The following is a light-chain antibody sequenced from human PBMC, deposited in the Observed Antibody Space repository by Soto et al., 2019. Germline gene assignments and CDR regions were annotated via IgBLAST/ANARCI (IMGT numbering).Light chain of an antibody. CDR2: SNT. CDR3: ATWDDSLNGPV. Sequence: QSALTQPPSASGTPGQRVTISCSGSSSNIGSNTVNWYQQLPGTAPKLLIYSNTQRPSGVPDRFSGSKSGTSASLAISGLQSEDEADYPCATWDDSLNGPVFGGGTKLTVL. CDR1: SSNIGSNT. J-gene: IGLJ2*01. V-gene: IGLV1-44*01.